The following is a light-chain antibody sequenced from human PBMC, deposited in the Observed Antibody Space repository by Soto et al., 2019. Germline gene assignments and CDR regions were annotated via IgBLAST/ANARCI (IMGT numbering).Light chain of an antibody. CDR1: NSDVGGYDY. CDR3: CSYAGTYTNYV. V-gene: IGLV2-11*01. Sequence: QSALAQPRSLSGSPGQSVTISCSGTNSDVGGYDYVSWYQQHPGKAPKLVIYDVTKLPSGVPDRFSGSKSGNTASLTISGLQAEDEADYYCCSYAGTYTNYVFGTGTKVTVL. J-gene: IGLJ1*01. CDR2: DVT.